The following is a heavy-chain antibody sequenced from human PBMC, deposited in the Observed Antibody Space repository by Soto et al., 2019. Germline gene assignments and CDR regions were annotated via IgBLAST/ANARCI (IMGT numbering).Heavy chain of an antibody. D-gene: IGHD6-6*01. CDR1: GGTFSYSA. CDR2: LIPVSGVP. Sequence: QVQLVQSGTEVKKPGSSVKVSCKASGGTFSYSAISWVRQAPGQGLEWMGGLIPVSGVPNYAQKFQGRVTITADEYTTTAYLQLSSLRPEDAAVYYCATRSVAARPKGGYYYADVWGQGTTVTVSS. J-gene: IGHJ6*02. CDR3: ATRSVAARPKGGYYYADV. V-gene: IGHV1-69*01.